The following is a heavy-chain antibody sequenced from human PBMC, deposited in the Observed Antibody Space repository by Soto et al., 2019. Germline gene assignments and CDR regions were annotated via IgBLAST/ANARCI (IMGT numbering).Heavy chain of an antibody. CDR2: ISISGDFK. V-gene: IGHV3-48*03. CDR3: ARGRNYDTHFDS. Sequence: PGGSLRLSCTASGFTFSSHEMNWVRQAPGKGLQWVSYISISGDFKDYPASVRGRFTVSRDNARSSLYLQMDSLRAEDTAVYYCARGRNYDTHFDSWGQGALVTVSS. D-gene: IGHD3-16*01. J-gene: IGHJ4*02. CDR1: GFTFSSHE.